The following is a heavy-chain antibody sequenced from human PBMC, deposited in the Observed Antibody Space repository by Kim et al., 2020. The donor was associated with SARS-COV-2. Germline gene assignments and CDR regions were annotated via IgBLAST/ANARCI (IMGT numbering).Heavy chain of an antibody. V-gene: IGHV4-61*01. D-gene: IGHD6-13*01. CDR2: ISYSGST. CDR1: GGSVSSSSFY. J-gene: IGHJ2*01. Sequence: SETLSLTCNVSGGSVSSSSFYWSWIRQPPGKGLEWIGYISYSGSTNYNPSLKSRVTMSIDTSKNQFSLKLTSVTAADTAVYFCARDHGGSSRSWY. CDR3: ARDHGGSSRSWY.